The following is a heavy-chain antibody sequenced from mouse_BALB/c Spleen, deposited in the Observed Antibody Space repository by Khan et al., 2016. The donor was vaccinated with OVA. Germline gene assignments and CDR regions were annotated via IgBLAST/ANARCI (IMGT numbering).Heavy chain of an antibody. CDR3: AKPFYAHYYAMDY. Sequence: QVQLKQSGPGLVAPSQSLSITCTVSGFSLTDYGVSWIRQPPGKGLEWLGILWGGGSTYYNSALKSRLSISKDHSKSQVFLKMNSLQTDDTAMYYWAKPFYAHYYAMDYWGQGTSVTVSS. CDR1: GFSLTDYG. CDR2: LWGGGST. D-gene: IGHD1-1*01. V-gene: IGHV2-6-5*01. J-gene: IGHJ4*01.